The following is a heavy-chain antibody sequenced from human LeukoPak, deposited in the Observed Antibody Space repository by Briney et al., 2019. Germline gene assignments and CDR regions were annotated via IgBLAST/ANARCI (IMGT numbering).Heavy chain of an antibody. J-gene: IGHJ4*02. CDR2: INPNSGAT. CDR1: GYTFTIYA. CDR3: AREVSGSFLDY. V-gene: IGHV1-2*02. D-gene: IGHD3-10*01. Sequence: ASVIVSSTASGYTFTIYAINWVRQAPGQGLEWMGWINPNSGATNYAQKFQGRVTMTRDTSISTAYMELSRLRSDDTAVYYCAREVSGSFLDYWGQGTLVTVSS.